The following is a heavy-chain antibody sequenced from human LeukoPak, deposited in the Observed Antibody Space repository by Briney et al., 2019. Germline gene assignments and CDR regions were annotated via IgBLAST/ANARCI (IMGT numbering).Heavy chain of an antibody. CDR1: GFTFSDYY. Sequence: GGSLRLSCAASGFTFSDYYMDWVRQAPGKGLEWVGRIRNKANSYTTEYAASVKGRFTISRDDSKKSLYLQMNSLKTEDTAVYYCARYEGAYYFDYWGQGTLVTVSS. CDR3: ARYEGAYYFDY. J-gene: IGHJ4*02. CDR2: IRNKANSYTT. V-gene: IGHV3-72*01. D-gene: IGHD2-8*01.